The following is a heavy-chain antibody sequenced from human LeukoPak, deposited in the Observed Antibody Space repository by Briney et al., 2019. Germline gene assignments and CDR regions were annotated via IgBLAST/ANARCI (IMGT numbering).Heavy chain of an antibody. CDR1: GFTFSSYS. CDR3: ASASYDARGGFYYFAD. J-gene: IGHJ4*02. Sequence: PGGSLRLSCAASGFTFSSYSMNWVRRAPGEGLEWVSYISSSSSTIYYADSVKVRFTISRDNAKNALYLQMNSLRGEDTAVYYGASASYDARGGFYYFADWGQGTLVTVPS. V-gene: IGHV3-48*01. D-gene: IGHD3-10*01. CDR2: ISSSSSTI.